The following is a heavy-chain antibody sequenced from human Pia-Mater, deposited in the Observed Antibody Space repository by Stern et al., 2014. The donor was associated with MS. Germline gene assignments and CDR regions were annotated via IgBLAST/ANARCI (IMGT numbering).Heavy chain of an antibody. V-gene: IGHV1-69*01. J-gene: IGHJ4*02. D-gene: IGHD3-10*01. CDR2: IIPTFDTL. CDR3: ARAYTYYSNSAGY. CDR1: GGTFSSYE. Sequence: VQLVESGAEVKKPGSSVKGSCKASGGTFSSYEITWVRQAPGQGLEWMVGIIPTFDTLTYAQKFQYRVTISADESTNTAYLELNGLKSDDTAIYFCARAYTYYSNSAGYWGQGTLVTVSS.